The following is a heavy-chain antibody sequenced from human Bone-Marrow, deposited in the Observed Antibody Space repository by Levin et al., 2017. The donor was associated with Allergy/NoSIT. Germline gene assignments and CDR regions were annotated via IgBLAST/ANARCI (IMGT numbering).Heavy chain of an antibody. CDR3: TRDSYYYDSSGYYLTSDY. J-gene: IGHJ4*02. CDR2: IRSKAYGGTT. Sequence: GGSLRLSCTASGFTFGDYAMSWFRQAPGKGLEWVGFIRSKAYGGTTEYAASVKGRFTISRDDSKSIAYLQMNSLKTEDTAVYYCTRDSYYYDSSGYYLTSDYWGQGTLVTVSS. CDR1: GFTFGDYA. D-gene: IGHD3-22*01. V-gene: IGHV3-49*03.